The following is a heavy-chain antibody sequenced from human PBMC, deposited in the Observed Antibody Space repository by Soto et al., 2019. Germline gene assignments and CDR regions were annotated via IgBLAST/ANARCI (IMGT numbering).Heavy chain of an antibody. D-gene: IGHD3-10*01. Sequence: GRSLRLSCAASGFTFSSYAMHWVRQAPGKGLEWVAVISYDGSNKYYADSVKGRFTISRDNSKNTLYLQMNSLRAEDTAVYYCARLSEGVFRGGSFGVWGQGTTVTVSS. CDR3: ARLSEGVFRGGSFGV. CDR2: ISYDGSNK. CDR1: GFTFSSYA. V-gene: IGHV3-30-3*01. J-gene: IGHJ6*02.